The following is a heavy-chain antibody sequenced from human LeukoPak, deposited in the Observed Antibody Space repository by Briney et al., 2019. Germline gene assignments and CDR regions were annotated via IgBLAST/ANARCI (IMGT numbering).Heavy chain of an antibody. V-gene: IGHV4-4*07. CDR2: IYTSGST. CDR3: ARDSSGNDI. D-gene: IGHD3-22*01. J-gene: IGHJ3*02. CDR1: GGPISNYY. Sequence: SETLSLTXTVSGGPISNYYWSWIRQPAGEGLEWIGRIYTSGSTNYNPSLKSRVTMSVDTSKNQCSLKLNSVTAADTAMYYCARDSSGNDIWGQGTLVTVSS.